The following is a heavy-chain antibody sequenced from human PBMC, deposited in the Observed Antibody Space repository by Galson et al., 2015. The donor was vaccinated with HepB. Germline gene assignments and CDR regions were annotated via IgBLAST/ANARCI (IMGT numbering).Heavy chain of an antibody. CDR1: GFTFSSYA. V-gene: IGHV3-23*01. CDR3: AKGIGVYGDYNPR. Sequence: SLRLSCAASGFTFSSYAMSWVRQAPGKGLEWVSAISGSGGSTYYADSVKGRFTISRDNSKNTLYLQMNSLRAEETAVYYRAKGIGVYGDYNPRWGQGTLVTVSS. CDR2: ISGSGGST. D-gene: IGHD4-17*01. J-gene: IGHJ4*02.